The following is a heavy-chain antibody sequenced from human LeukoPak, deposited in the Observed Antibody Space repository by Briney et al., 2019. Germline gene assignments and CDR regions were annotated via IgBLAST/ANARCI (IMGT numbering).Heavy chain of an antibody. CDR1: GGSISSSSYY. D-gene: IGHD3-9*01. Sequence: SETLSLTCTVSGGSISSSSYYWGWIRQPPGKGLEWIGEINHSGSTNYNPSLKSRVTISVDTSKNQFSLKLSSVTAADTAVYYCARLRYFDWFPSRALYYFDYWGQGTLVTVSS. CDR2: INHSGST. CDR3: ARLRYFDWFPSRALYYFDY. J-gene: IGHJ4*02. V-gene: IGHV4-39*07.